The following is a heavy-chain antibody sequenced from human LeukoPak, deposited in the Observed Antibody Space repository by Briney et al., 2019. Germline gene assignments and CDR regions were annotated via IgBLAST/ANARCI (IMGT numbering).Heavy chain of an antibody. CDR1: GMTFDDYA. J-gene: IGHJ6*02. CDR2: ISWDGGST. D-gene: IGHD3-3*01. V-gene: IGHV3-43*02. Sequence: GGSLRLSCAASGMTFDDYAMHWVRRAPGKGLEWVSLISWDGGSTYYADSVKGRFTISRDNSKNSLYLQMTNLRTEDTALYYCAKGFSVLASNHYFYYYGMDVWGQGTTVTVSS. CDR3: AKGFSVLASNHYFYYYGMDV.